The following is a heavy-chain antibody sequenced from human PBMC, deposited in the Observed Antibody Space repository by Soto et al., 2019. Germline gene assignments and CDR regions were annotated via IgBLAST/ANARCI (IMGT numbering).Heavy chain of an antibody. Sequence: QVQLVESGGGVVQPGRSLRLSCAASGFTFSSYGMHWVRQAPGKGLEWVAVIWYDGSNKYYADSVKGRFTISRDNSKNTLYLQMNSLRAEDTAVYYCARSLLGYCSSTSCYAFAYWGQGTLVTVSS. CDR2: IWYDGSNK. V-gene: IGHV3-33*01. D-gene: IGHD2-2*01. J-gene: IGHJ4*02. CDR3: ARSLLGYCSSTSCYAFAY. CDR1: GFTFSSYG.